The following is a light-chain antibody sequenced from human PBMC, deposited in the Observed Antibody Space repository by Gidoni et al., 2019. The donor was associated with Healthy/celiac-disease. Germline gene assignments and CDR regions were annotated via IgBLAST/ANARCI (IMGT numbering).Light chain of an antibody. Sequence: EIVMTQPPATLSVSPGERATPPCRASQSVSSNLAWYQQKPRQAPRLLIYGASTRATCTPAKFRGSGSGTEFTLTISSLQSEDFAVYYYQQYDNWPPLTFGGGTKVGIK. V-gene: IGKV3-15*01. CDR1: QSVSSN. J-gene: IGKJ4*01. CDR2: GAS. CDR3: QQYDNWPPLT.